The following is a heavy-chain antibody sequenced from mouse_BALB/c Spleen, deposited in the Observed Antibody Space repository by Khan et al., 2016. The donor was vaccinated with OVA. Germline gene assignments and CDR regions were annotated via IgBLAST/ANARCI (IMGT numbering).Heavy chain of an antibody. CDR2: ISYSGST. Sequence: VQLQQSGPGLVKPSQSLSLTCPVTGYSITSGYGWNWIRQFPGNQLEWMGFISYSGSTNYNPSLKSRISITRDTSKNQFFLQLNSVTTEDTDTYYCARTGRINYWGQGTTLTVSS. CDR3: ARTGRINY. V-gene: IGHV3-2*02. J-gene: IGHJ2*01. D-gene: IGHD1-1*01. CDR1: GYSITSGYG.